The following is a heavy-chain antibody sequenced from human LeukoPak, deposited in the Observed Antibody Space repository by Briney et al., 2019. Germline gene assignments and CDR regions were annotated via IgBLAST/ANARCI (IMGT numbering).Heavy chain of an antibody. Sequence: GGSLRLSCAASGFTFSSYSMNWVRQAPGKGLEWVSSISSSSSYIYYADSVKGRFTISRDNAKNSLYLQMNSLRAEDTAVYYCARAPHGNDVGSGPWGQGTLVTVSS. CDR1: GFTFSSYS. V-gene: IGHV3-21*01. D-gene: IGHD1-1*01. J-gene: IGHJ5*02. CDR3: ARAPHGNDVGSGP. CDR2: ISSSSSYI.